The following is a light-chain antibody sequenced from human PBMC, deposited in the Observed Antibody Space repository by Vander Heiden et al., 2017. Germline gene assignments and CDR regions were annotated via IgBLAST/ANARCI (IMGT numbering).Light chain of an antibody. J-gene: IGLJ1*01. CDR1: SSDVGGYNY. Sequence: QSALTQPASVSGSPVQSITISCTGPSSDVGGYNYVSWYQQHPGNTPKLMIYDVSKRTAGVSNRFSGSKSGNTASLTISGRQAEDEADYYCSSYTSSSTKVFGTGTKVTVL. CDR2: DVS. CDR3: SSYTSSSTKV. V-gene: IGLV2-14*03.